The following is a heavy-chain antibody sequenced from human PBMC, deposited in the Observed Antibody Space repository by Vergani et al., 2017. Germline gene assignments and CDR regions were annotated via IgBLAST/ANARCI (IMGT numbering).Heavy chain of an antibody. Sequence: QVQLVESGGGVVQPGRSLRLSCAASGFTFSSYGMHWVRQAPGKGLEWVAVISYDGSNKYYADSVKGRFTISRDNSKNTLYLQMNSLRAEDTAVYYCARDYYDSSVSRGYYYYGMDVWGQGSTVTVSS. D-gene: IGHD3-22*01. V-gene: IGHV3-30*03. CDR1: GFTFSSYG. CDR2: ISYDGSNK. J-gene: IGHJ6*02. CDR3: ARDYYDSSVSRGYYYYGMDV.